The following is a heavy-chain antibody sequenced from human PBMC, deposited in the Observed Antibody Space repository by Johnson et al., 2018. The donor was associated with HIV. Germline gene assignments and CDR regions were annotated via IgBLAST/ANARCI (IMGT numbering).Heavy chain of an antibody. Sequence: VQLVESGGGVVRPGGSLRLSCAVSGFTFEDYGISWVRQAPGKGLEWVSGINWNGGSTGYADSVKGRFTISRDNAKNTLYLQMNGLRAEDTGLYYCVRDQGYYDSSGYPDAFDIWGQGTMVTVSS. CDR3: VRDQGYYDSSGYPDAFDI. CDR2: INWNGGST. CDR1: GFTFEDYG. D-gene: IGHD3-22*01. J-gene: IGHJ3*02. V-gene: IGHV3-20*04.